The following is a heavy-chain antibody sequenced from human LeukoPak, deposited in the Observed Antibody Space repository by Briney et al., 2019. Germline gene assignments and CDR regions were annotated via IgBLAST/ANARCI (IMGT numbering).Heavy chain of an antibody. CDR2: IGADGRGT. Sequence: GGSLRLSCAASGFSFSDYAMMWVRQAPGEGLEWVSAIGADGRGTDYADSVKGRFTISRDNSKNTVYLQMNSLRGEDAALYYCARRPGGTPDYWGLGTLVTVS. CDR3: ARRPGGTPDY. CDR1: GFSFSDYA. V-gene: IGHV3-23*01. J-gene: IGHJ4*02. D-gene: IGHD1-26*01.